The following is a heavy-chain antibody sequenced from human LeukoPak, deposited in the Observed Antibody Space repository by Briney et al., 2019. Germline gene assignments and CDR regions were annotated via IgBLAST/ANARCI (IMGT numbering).Heavy chain of an antibody. CDR1: GYTFTSYA. CDR2: INTNTGNP. V-gene: IGHV7-4-1*02. Sequence: ASVKVSCKASGYTFTSYALNWMRQAPGQGLGWMGWINTNTGNPTYAQGFTGRFVFSLDTSVSTAYLQISSLKAEDTAVYYCARALGYSSSWFPHPWGQGTLVTVSS. J-gene: IGHJ5*02. CDR3: ARALGYSSSWFPHP. D-gene: IGHD6-13*01.